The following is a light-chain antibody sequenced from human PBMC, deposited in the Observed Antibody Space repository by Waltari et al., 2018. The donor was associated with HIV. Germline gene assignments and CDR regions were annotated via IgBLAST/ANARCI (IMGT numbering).Light chain of an antibody. J-gene: IGLJ3*02. CDR2: EVI. CDR1: SSDVGGYDS. Sequence: QSALTQPRSVSGSHGQSVTISCTGTSSDVGGYDSVPWYLQHPGKVPKLIIYEVIKRPSGVPDRFSGSKSGNTASLTISGLQTEDEADYFCCSYAGTYTYVLFGGGTKLTVL. CDR3: CSYAGTYTYVL. V-gene: IGLV2-11*01.